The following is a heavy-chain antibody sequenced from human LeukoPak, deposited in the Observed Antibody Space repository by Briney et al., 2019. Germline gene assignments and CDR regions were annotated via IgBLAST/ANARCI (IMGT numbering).Heavy chain of an antibody. D-gene: IGHD3-10*01. V-gene: IGHV4-59*01. CDR1: SGSISSFF. Sequence: SETLSLTCTVSSGSISSFFWSWIRQPPGKGLEWIGYIYYDESTNYNPSLKSRLTISMDTSKNQFSMKLSSVTAADAAVYYCAGSMVREAISYWGRGTLVTVSS. J-gene: IGHJ4*02. CDR3: AGSMVREAISY. CDR2: IYYDEST.